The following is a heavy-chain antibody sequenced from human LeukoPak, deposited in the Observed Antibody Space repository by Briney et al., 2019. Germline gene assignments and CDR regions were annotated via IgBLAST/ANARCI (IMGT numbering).Heavy chain of an antibody. V-gene: IGHV3-23*01. CDR1: GFTVSSNY. Sequence: GGSLRLSCAASGFTVSSNYMSWVRQAPGKGLEWVSAISGSAGTTYYADSVRGRFTISRDTSKTTVYLQMNSLRAEDTAVYFCAKDAMDYYGSGVFDYWGQGTLVTYSS. D-gene: IGHD3-10*01. CDR2: ISGSAGTT. CDR3: AKDAMDYYGSGVFDY. J-gene: IGHJ4*02.